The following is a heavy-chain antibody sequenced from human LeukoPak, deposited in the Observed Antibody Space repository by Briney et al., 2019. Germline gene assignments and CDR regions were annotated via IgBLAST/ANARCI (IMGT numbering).Heavy chain of an antibody. CDR1: GFTFSSYS. CDR3: ATADYDFWSPFFDY. J-gene: IGHJ4*02. CDR2: TSSSSSTI. V-gene: IGHV3-48*04. Sequence: GGSLRLSCAASGFTFSSYSMNWVRQAPGKGLEWVSYTSSSSSTIYYADSVKGRFTISRDNAKNSLYLQMNSLGAEDTAVYYCATADYDFWSPFFDYWGQGTLVTVSS. D-gene: IGHD3-3*01.